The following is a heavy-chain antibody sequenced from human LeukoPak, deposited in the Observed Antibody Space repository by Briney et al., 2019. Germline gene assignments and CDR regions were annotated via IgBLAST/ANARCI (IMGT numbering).Heavy chain of an antibody. CDR1: GFTLDDYA. Sequence: GGSLRLSCAASGFTLDDYAMHWVRQAPGKGLEWVSGISWNSGSIGYADSVKGRFTISRDSAKNSLYLQMNSLRAEDTAVYYCARAHNWKYGTFDYWGQGTLVTVSS. CDR2: ISWNSGSI. J-gene: IGHJ4*02. D-gene: IGHD1-7*01. V-gene: IGHV3-9*01. CDR3: ARAHNWKYGTFDY.